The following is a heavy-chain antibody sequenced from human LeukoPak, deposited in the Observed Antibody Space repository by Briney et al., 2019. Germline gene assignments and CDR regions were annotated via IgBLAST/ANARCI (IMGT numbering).Heavy chain of an antibody. CDR2: ISWNSGSI. Sequence: GRSLRLSCAASGFTFYDFAMHWVRQAPGKGLEWVSGISWNSGSIGYADSVKGRFTISRDNAKNSLYLQMNSLRAEDTALYYCAKASTMIVVETNWFDPWGQGTLVTVSS. CDR3: AKASTMIVVETNWFDP. V-gene: IGHV3-9*01. CDR1: GFTFYDFA. D-gene: IGHD3-22*01. J-gene: IGHJ5*02.